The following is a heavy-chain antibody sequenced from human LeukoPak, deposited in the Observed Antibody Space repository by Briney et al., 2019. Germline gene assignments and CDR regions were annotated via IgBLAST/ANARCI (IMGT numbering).Heavy chain of an antibody. CDR2: IKEDGREK. J-gene: IGHJ3*02. CDR3: ARVGYSSGWYRGDAFDI. Sequence: GGSLRLSCADSGFTFSRYWMSWVRQARGKGVEWVAKIKEDGREKNYVDSVKGGFTISREKEKNTLYMQMNSLRAEDTAVYYCARVGYSSGWYRGDAFDIWGQGTMVTVSS. D-gene: IGHD6-19*01. V-gene: IGHV3-7*01. CDR1: GFTFSRYW.